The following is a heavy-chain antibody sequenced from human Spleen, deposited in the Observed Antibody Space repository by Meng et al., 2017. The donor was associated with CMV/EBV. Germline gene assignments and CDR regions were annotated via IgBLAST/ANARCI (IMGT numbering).Heavy chain of an antibody. D-gene: IGHD1-26*01. CDR3: ARVGNSGYYYTFSYYYFDL. CDR2: INSDGGTT. Sequence: GGSLRLSCVASGFTFRNYWMHWVGQAPGKGLVWVSRINSDGGTTIYADSVKGRFTISRDNSENTLSLQMNSLRPEDTALYYCARVGNSGYYYTFSYYYFDLWGQGALVTVSS. J-gene: IGHJ4*02. CDR1: GFTFRNYW. V-gene: IGHV3-74*01.